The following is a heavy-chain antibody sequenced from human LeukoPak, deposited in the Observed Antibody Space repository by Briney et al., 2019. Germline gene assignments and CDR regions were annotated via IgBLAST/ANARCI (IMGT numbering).Heavy chain of an antibody. Sequence: GASVKVSCKASGYTFTGYYMHWVRQAPGQGLEWMGWINPNSGGTNYAQKFQGRVTMTRDTSICTAYMELSRLRSDDTAVYYCAREDYGDYVLRAFDIWGQGTMVTVSS. CDR1: GYTFTGYY. J-gene: IGHJ3*02. CDR3: AREDYGDYVLRAFDI. D-gene: IGHD4-17*01. CDR2: INPNSGGT. V-gene: IGHV1-2*02.